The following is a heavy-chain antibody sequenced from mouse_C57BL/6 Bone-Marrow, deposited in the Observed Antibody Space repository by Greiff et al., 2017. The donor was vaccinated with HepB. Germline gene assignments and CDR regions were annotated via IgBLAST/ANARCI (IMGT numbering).Heavy chain of an antibody. J-gene: IGHJ3*01. CDR3: ASSYYYGSSYAWFAY. V-gene: IGHV1-39*01. Sequence: VQLQQSGPELVKPGASVKISCKASGYSFTDYNMNWVKQSNGKSLEWIGVINPNYGTTSYNQKFKGKATLTVDQSSSTAYMQLNSLTSEDSAVYYCASSYYYGSSYAWFAYWGQGTRVTVSA. CDR1: GYSFTDYN. D-gene: IGHD1-1*01. CDR2: INPNYGTT.